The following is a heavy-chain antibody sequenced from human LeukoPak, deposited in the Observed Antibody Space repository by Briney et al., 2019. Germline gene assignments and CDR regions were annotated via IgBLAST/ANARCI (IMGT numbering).Heavy chain of an antibody. Sequence: PGGPLRLACAVSGFTVSGNYMSWVRQAPGKGLERVSIMYASGTTDYADSVKGRFTISRDNSKNTLYLQMNSLRADDTAVYYCAREGGPYSSTLRGCWGQGTLVTVTS. V-gene: IGHV3-53*01. CDR3: AREGGPYSSTLRGC. CDR1: GFTVSGNY. D-gene: IGHD6-19*01. CDR2: MYASGTT. J-gene: IGHJ4*02.